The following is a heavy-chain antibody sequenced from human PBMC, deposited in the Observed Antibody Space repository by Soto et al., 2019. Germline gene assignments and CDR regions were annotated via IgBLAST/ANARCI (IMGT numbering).Heavy chain of an antibody. V-gene: IGHV5-51*01. CDR3: ARGYCTNGVCSPYDAFDI. Sequence: PGESLKISCKASGYSLSAYWIGWVRQMRGKGLEWMGIFYPGDCDTRYSPSFQGQVTISADKSISTAYLQWSSLKASDTAMYYCARGYCTNGVCSPYDAFDIWGQGTMVTVS. CDR2: FYPGDCDT. CDR1: GYSLSAYW. D-gene: IGHD2-8*01. J-gene: IGHJ3*02.